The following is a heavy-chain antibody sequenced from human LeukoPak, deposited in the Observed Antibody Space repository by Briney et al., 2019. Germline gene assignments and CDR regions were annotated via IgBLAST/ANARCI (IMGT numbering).Heavy chain of an antibody. CDR2: MNPNSGNT. V-gene: IGHV1-8*02. CDR3: ARGPPYDILTGRGFYMDV. CDR1: GYTFTSYG. J-gene: IGHJ6*03. D-gene: IGHD3-9*01. Sequence: ASVKVSCKASGYTFTSYGISWVRQATGQGLEWMGWMNPNSGNTGYAQKFQGRVTMTRNTSISTAYMELSSLRSEDTAVYYCARGPPYDILTGRGFYMDVWGKGTTVTVSS.